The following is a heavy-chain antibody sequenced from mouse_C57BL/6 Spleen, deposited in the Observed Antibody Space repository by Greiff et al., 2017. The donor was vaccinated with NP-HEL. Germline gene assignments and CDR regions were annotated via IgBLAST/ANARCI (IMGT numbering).Heavy chain of an antibody. Sequence: EVKLMESGGDLVKPGGSLKLSCAASGFTFSSYGMSWVRQTPDKRLEWVATISSGGSYTYYPDSVKGRFTISRDNAKNTLYLQMSSLKSEDTAMYYCARQVVATFYWYFDVWGTGTTVTVSS. V-gene: IGHV5-6*01. CDR2: ISSGGSYT. CDR1: GFTFSSYG. CDR3: ARQVVATFYWYFDV. D-gene: IGHD1-1*01. J-gene: IGHJ1*03.